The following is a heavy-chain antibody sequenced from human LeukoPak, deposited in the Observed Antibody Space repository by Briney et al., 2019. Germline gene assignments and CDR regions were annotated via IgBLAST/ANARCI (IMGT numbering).Heavy chain of an antibody. Sequence: PGGSLRLSCVASGFSFSDHWMNWFRQAPGKGLEWVATIKKDGSEQYYVDSMKGRLTISRDNAKNSVYLQMNSLRAEDTAVYYCAKVLSSSWYAVSFDYWGQGTLVTVSS. J-gene: IGHJ4*02. CDR3: AKVLSSSWYAVSFDY. CDR2: IKKDGSEQ. CDR1: GFSFSDHW. D-gene: IGHD6-13*01. V-gene: IGHV3-7*03.